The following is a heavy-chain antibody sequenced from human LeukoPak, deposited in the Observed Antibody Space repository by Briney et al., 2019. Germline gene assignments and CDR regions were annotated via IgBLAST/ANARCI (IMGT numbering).Heavy chain of an antibody. J-gene: IGHJ6*03. V-gene: IGHV3-23*01. CDR2: ISGSGGST. CDR3: AKGTLGVVHYYYYMDV. D-gene: IGHD2-15*01. CDR1: GFTFSSYA. Sequence: GGSLRLSCAASGFTFSSYAMSWVRQAPGKGLEWVSAISGSGGSTYYADSVKGRFTISRDNSKNTLYLQMNSLRAEDTAVYYCAKGTLGVVHYYYYMDVWGKGTTVTVSS.